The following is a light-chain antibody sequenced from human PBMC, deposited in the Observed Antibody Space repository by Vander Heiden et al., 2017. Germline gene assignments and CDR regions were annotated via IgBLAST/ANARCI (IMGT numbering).Light chain of an antibody. CDR3: SSYTSRSTLV. CDR2: DVS. V-gene: IGLV2-14*01. Sequence: QSALTQPASVSGSPAPSITISCTGTSSDVGGYNYVSWYQQHPGKAPKLMIYDVSNRPAGVSNRFSGSKSGNTASLTISGLQAEDEADYYCSSYTSRSTLVFGGGTKLTVL. J-gene: IGLJ2*01. CDR1: SSDVGGYNY.